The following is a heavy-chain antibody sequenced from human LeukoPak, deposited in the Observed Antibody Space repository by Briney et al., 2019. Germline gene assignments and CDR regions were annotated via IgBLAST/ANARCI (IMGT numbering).Heavy chain of an antibody. CDR2: IRYDGSNK. J-gene: IGHJ4*02. CDR1: GFTFSSYG. Sequence: GGSLRLSCAASGFTFSSYGMHWVRQAPGKGLEWVAFIRYDGSNKYYADSVKGRFTISRDNSKNSLYLQMNSLRAEDTAVYYCAREAYTNYGFDYWGQGTLVTVSS. CDR3: AREAYTNYGFDY. V-gene: IGHV3-30*02. D-gene: IGHD4-11*01.